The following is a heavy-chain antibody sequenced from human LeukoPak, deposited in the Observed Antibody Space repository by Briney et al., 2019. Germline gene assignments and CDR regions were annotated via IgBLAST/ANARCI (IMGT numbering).Heavy chain of an antibody. D-gene: IGHD1-1*01. J-gene: IGHJ4*02. V-gene: IGHV3-30*18. Sequence: PGGSLTLSCVGTGFTFNSYGMHWVRQAPGKGLEWVAVVSFDGYNKYYADSVKGRFTISRDNPGRSVHLQMNSLTSEDTAVYFCAKTQRLIDFFDSWGQGILVTVSP. CDR1: GFTFNSYG. CDR3: AKTQRLIDFFDS. CDR2: VSFDGYNK.